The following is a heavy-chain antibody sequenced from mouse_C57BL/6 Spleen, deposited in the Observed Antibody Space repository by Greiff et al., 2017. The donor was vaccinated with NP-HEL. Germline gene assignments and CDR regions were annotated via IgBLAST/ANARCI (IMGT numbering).Heavy chain of an antibody. Sequence: EVQLQQSGPVLVKPGASVKMSCKASGYTFTDYYMNWVKQSHGKSLEWIGVINPYNGGTSYNQKFKGKATLTVDKSSSTAYMELNSLTSEDSAVYYWARRDGSSQDYAMDYWGQGTSVTVSS. J-gene: IGHJ4*01. CDR2: INPYNGGT. CDR3: ARRDGSSQDYAMDY. V-gene: IGHV1-19*01. D-gene: IGHD1-1*01. CDR1: GYTFTDYY.